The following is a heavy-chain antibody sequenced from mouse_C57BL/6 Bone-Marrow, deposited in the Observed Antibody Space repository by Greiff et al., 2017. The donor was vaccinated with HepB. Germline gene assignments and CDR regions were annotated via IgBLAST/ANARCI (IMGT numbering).Heavy chain of an antibody. CDR1: GFTFSSYA. CDR2: ISDGGSYT. CDR3: ARDPGDYGDYFDY. Sequence: EVKLMESGGGLVKPGGSLKLSCAASGFTFSSYAMSWVRQTPEKRLEWVATISDGGSYTYYPDNVKGRFTISRDNAKNNLYLQMSHLKSEDTAMYYCARDPGDYGDYFDYWGQGTTLTVSS. D-gene: IGHD2-4*01. J-gene: IGHJ2*01. V-gene: IGHV5-4*01.